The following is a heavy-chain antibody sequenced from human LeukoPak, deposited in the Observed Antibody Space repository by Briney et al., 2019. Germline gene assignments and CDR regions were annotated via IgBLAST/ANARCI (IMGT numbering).Heavy chain of an antibody. CDR1: GGSISSSNW. Sequence: SEILSLTCAVSGGSISSSNWWSWVRQPPGKGLEWIGEIYHSGSTNYNPSLKSRVTISVDKSKNQFSLKLSSVTAADTAVYYCARVGGSSSWYSGWFDPWGQGTLVTVSS. J-gene: IGHJ5*02. CDR2: IYHSGST. CDR3: ARVGGSSSWYSGWFDP. V-gene: IGHV4-4*02. D-gene: IGHD6-13*01.